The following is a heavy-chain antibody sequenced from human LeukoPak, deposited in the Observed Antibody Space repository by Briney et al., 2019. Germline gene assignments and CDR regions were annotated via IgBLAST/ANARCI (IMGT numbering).Heavy chain of an antibody. Sequence: SETLSLTCAVYGGSFSGYYWSWIRQPPGKGLEWIGEINHSGSTNYNPSLKSRVTISVDTSKNQFSLKLSSVTAADTAVYYCAGPGYCRGGSCYYYYGLDVWGQGTTVTVSS. CDR3: AGPGYCRGGSCYYYYGLDV. D-gene: IGHD2-15*01. J-gene: IGHJ6*02. CDR1: GGSFSGYY. CDR2: INHSGST. V-gene: IGHV4-34*01.